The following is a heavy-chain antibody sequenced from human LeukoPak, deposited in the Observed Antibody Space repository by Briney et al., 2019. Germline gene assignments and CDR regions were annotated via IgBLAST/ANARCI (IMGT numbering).Heavy chain of an antibody. CDR2: ISSSSSYT. D-gene: IGHD4-11*01. J-gene: IGHJ4*02. Sequence: GGSLRLSCAASGFTFSDSYMSWIRQAPGKGLEWLSYISSSSSYTNYADSVKGRFTISRDNAMNSLYLQLNSLRAEDTAVYYCARHRYREATDSWGQGTLVTVSS. CDR3: ARHRYREATDS. V-gene: IGHV3-11*06. CDR1: GFTFSDSY.